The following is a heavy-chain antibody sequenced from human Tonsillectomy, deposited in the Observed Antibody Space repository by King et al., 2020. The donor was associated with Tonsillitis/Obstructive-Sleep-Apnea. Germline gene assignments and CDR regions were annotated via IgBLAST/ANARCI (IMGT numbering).Heavy chain of an antibody. CDR2: INPNSGGT. V-gene: IGHV1-2*04. D-gene: IGHD3-3*01. J-gene: IGHJ6*03. CDR1: GYTFTGYY. Sequence: QLVQSGAEVKKPGASVKVSCKASGYTFTGYYMHWVRQAPGQGLEWMGWINPNSGGTNYAQNFQGWVTMTRDTSISTAYMERSRLRAEDTAVYYCARDRGVRGANYGVWGGDPLYVYMGVWGKGTTVTVSS. CDR3: ARDRGVRGANYGVWGGDPLYVYMGV.